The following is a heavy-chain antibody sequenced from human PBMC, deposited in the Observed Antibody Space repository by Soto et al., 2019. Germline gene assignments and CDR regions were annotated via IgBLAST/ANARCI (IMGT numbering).Heavy chain of an antibody. D-gene: IGHD2-2*01. CDR1: GGSFSDYS. CDR3: ARVPDY. Sequence: PSETLSLTCAVYGGSFSDYSWTWIRQPPGKGLEWIGEINHSGSTYYNPSLKSRVTISVDTSKNQFSLKLTSVTAADTAVYYCARVPDYWGQGILVTVSS. V-gene: IGHV4-34*01. CDR2: INHSGST. J-gene: IGHJ4*02.